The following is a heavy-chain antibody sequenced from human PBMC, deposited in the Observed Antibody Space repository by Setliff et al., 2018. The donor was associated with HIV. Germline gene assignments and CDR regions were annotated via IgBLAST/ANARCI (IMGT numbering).Heavy chain of an antibody. Sequence: GESLRLSCAASGFTFSSYSMNWVRQAPGKGLEWVSSISSSSSYIYYADSVKGRFTISRDNAKNSLYLQMNSLRAEDTAVYYCAREAVWSDAFDIWGQGTMVTVSS. CDR3: AREAVWSDAFDI. CDR2: ISSSSSYI. V-gene: IGHV3-21*01. CDR1: GFTFSSYS. D-gene: IGHD1-1*01. J-gene: IGHJ3*02.